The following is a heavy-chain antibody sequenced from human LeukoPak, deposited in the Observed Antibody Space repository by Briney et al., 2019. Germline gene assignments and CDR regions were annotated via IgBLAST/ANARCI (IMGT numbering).Heavy chain of an antibody. V-gene: IGHV4-4*02. CDR3: AKGDIPNWFDP. CDR2: IFHSGST. D-gene: IGHD2-2*02. CDR1: GGFISSQNW. J-gene: IGHJ5*02. Sequence: SETLSLTCAVSGGFISSQNWWSRVRQPRGKGLEWIGEIFHSGSTHYNPSLKSRVTISVDKSKNQFSLNLSSVTAADTAVYYCAKGDIPNWFDPWGQGTLVTVSS.